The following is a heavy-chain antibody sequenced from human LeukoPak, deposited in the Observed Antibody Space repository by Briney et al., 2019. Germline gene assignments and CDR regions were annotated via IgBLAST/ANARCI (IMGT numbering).Heavy chain of an antibody. V-gene: IGHV3-73*01. CDR1: GFTFSGSA. Sequence: PGGSLRLACAASGFTFSGSAMHWVRQASGKGLEWVGRIRSKANSYATAYAASVKGRFTISRDDSKNTAYLQMNSLKTEDTAVYYCTSRGPTIVVVVAATKGNYYYMDVWGKGTTVTVSS. J-gene: IGHJ6*03. CDR2: IRSKANSYAT. CDR3: TSRGPTIVVVVAATKGNYYYMDV. D-gene: IGHD2-15*01.